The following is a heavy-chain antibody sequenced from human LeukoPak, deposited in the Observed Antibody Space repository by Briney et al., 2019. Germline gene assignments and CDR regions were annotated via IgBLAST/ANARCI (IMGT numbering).Heavy chain of an antibody. J-gene: IGHJ4*02. Sequence: ASVKVSCKASGYTFTSYGISWVRQTPGQGLEWMGWISAYNGNTNYAQKLQGRVTMTTDTSTSTAYMELSSLRSEDTAVYYCAGDYDFWSGSTNWGQGTLVTVSS. CDR3: AGDYDFWSGSTN. D-gene: IGHD3-3*01. CDR1: GYTFTSYG. V-gene: IGHV1-18*01. CDR2: ISAYNGNT.